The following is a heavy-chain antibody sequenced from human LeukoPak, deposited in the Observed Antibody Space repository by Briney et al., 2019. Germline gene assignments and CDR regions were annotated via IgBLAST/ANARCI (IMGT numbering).Heavy chain of an antibody. CDR1: GYTLTELS. CDR3: ARGPRKYSSSWSSSYFDY. Sequence: ASVKVSCKVSGYTLTELSMHWVRQAPGKGLEWMGGFDPEDGETIYAQKFQGRVTMTRDTSISTAYMELSRLRSDDTAVYYCARGPRKYSSSWSSSYFDYWGQGTLVTVSS. D-gene: IGHD6-13*01. CDR2: FDPEDGET. J-gene: IGHJ4*02. V-gene: IGHV1-24*01.